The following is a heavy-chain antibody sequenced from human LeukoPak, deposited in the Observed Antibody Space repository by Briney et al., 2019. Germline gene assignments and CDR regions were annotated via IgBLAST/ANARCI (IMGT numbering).Heavy chain of an antibody. J-gene: IGHJ4*02. V-gene: IGHV3-48*03. D-gene: IGHD3-22*01. Sequence: PGGSLRLSCAASGFTFSSYEMNWVRQAPGKGLEWVSYISSSGSTIYYADSVKGRFTISRDNAKNSLYLQMNSLRAEDTAVYYCARFRYYDSSGYYYYFDYWGQGTLVTVSS. CDR1: GFTFSSYE. CDR2: ISSSGSTI. CDR3: ARFRYYDSSGYYYYFDY.